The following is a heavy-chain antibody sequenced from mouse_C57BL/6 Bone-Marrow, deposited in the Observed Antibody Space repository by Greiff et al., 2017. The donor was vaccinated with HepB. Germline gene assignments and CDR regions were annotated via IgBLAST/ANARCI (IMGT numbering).Heavy chain of an antibody. CDR1: GYTFTSYW. V-gene: IGHV1-64*01. J-gene: IGHJ2*01. Sequence: QVQLQQPGAELVKPGASVKLSCKASGYTFTSYWMHWVKQRPGQGLEWIGMIHPNSGSTNYNEKFKSKATLTVDKSSSTAYMQLSSLTSEDSAVYYCTRRGIYDYALYYWDQGTTLTVSS. D-gene: IGHD2-4*01. CDR3: TRRGIYDYALYY. CDR2: IHPNSGST.